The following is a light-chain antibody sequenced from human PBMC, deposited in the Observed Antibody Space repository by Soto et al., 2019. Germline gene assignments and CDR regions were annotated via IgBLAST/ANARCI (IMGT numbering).Light chain of an antibody. CDR2: RAS. V-gene: IGKV1-5*03. J-gene: IGKJ4*01. CDR1: QSISSW. Sequence: DIQMTQSPSTLSASVGDRVTITCRASQSISSWLAWYQQKPGKAPKFLISRASSLESGVPSRFSGSGSGTEFTLTISSLQPDDSATYYCQHYSSYPLSFGGGTKVEIK. CDR3: QHYSSYPLS.